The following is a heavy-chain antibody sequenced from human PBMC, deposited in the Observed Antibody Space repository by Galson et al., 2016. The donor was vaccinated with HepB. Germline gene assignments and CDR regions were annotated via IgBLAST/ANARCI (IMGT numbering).Heavy chain of an antibody. D-gene: IGHD2-15*01. CDR3: VREGGYCYGDSCRYFDL. CDR1: GFTFSSDS. V-gene: IGHV3-21*01. J-gene: IGHJ2*01. Sequence: SLRLSCADSGFTFSSDSMNRVRQAPGKGLEWISSISRSSSLIYYADSVTGRFTISRDNAKRSLYLQMNSLRVEDTAVYYCVREGGYCYGDSCRYFDLWGRGTVVTVPS. CDR2: ISRSSSLI.